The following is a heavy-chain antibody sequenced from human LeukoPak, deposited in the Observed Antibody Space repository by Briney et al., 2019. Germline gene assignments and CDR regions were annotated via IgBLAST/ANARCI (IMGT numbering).Heavy chain of an antibody. Sequence: GASVKVSCKASGYTFTSYDVNWVRQATGQGLEWMGWMNPNSGNTGYAQKFQGRVTMTRNTSISTAYMELSSLRSEDTAVYYCAKYYYYDSSAITDWGQGTLVTVSS. D-gene: IGHD3-22*01. CDR2: MNPNSGNT. CDR1: GYTFTSYD. CDR3: AKYYYYDSSAITD. J-gene: IGHJ4*02. V-gene: IGHV1-8*01.